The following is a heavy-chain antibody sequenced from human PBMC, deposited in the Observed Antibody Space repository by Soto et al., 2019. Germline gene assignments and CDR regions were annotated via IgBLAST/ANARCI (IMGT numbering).Heavy chain of an antibody. J-gene: IGHJ4*02. V-gene: IGHV4-4*02. CDR3: AIHVAVARTRGFDY. D-gene: IGHD6-19*01. Sequence: QVQLQESGPGLVKPSGTLSLTCAVSGGSISDNWWSWVRQPPGKGLEWIGEIYHSGTTNYNPSLKSRVTILVDKSASQISLTLNSVTAADTAVYYCAIHVAVARTRGFDYWGQGTLVTVSS. CDR1: GGSISDNW. CDR2: IYHSGTT.